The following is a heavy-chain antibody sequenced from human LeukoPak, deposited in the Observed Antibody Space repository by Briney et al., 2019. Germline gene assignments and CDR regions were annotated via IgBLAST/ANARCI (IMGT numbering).Heavy chain of an antibody. CDR3: AKDRGYSGYDFNLDY. J-gene: IGHJ4*02. V-gene: IGHV3-7*03. D-gene: IGHD5-12*01. CDR1: GFTFSSYW. Sequence: PGGSLRLSCAASGFTFSSYWMSWVRQAPGKGLEWVANIKQDGSEKYYVDSVKGRFTISRDNAKNSLYLQMNSLRAEDMALYYCAKDRGYSGYDFNLDYWGQGTLVTVSS. CDR2: IKQDGSEK.